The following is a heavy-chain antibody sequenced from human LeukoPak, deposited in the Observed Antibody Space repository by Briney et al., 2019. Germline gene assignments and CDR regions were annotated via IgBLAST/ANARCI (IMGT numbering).Heavy chain of an antibody. CDR2: INSDGSST. CDR1: GFTFSSYW. J-gene: IGHJ6*04. Sequence: GGALRLSCAASGFTFSSYWMHWVRRAPGKGVVWVSRINSDGSSTSYADSVKGRFTISRDNAKNTLYLQMNSLRAEDTAVYYCARGNYDILTGSGNYYYGMDVWGKGTTVTVSS. CDR3: ARGNYDILTGSGNYYYGMDV. V-gene: IGHV3-74*01. D-gene: IGHD3-9*01.